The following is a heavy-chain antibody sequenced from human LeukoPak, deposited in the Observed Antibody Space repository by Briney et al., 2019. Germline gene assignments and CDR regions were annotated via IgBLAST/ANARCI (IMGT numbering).Heavy chain of an antibody. D-gene: IGHD3-16*01. J-gene: IGHJ6*02. Sequence: PSETLSLTCTVSGGSISSGDYYWSWIRQPPGKGLERIGYIYYSGSTYYNPSLKSRVTISVDTSKNQFSLKLSSVTAADTAVYYCARGGGLPHYYYYGMDVWGQGTTVTVSS. CDR1: GGSISSGDYY. CDR3: ARGGGLPHYYYYGMDV. V-gene: IGHV4-30-4*01. CDR2: IYYSGST.